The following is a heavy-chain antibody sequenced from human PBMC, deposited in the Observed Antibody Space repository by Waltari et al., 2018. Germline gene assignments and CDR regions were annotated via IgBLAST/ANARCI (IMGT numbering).Heavy chain of an antibody. CDR1: GGSFSGYF. D-gene: IGHD6-6*01. Sequence: QVQLQQWGAGLLKPSETLSLTCAVYGGSFSGYFCIWTRQPPGKGLEWIGEINHSGSTNYNPSLKSRVTISVDTSKNQFSLKLSSVTAADTAVYYCARGSSSSASHAFDIWGQGTMVTVSS. J-gene: IGHJ3*02. CDR3: ARGSSSSASHAFDI. V-gene: IGHV4-34*01. CDR2: INHSGST.